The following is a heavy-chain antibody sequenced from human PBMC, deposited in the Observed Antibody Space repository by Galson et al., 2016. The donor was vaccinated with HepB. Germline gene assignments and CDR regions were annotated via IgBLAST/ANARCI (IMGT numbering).Heavy chain of an antibody. CDR2: ISGGATAT. V-gene: IGHV3-23*01. CDR1: GFTFSSYA. Sequence: YLRLSCAASGFTFSSYAMTWVRQAPGRGLEWVSGISGGATATYNADSVKGRFAISRDNSKNTLYLQMNSLRAEDTAVYYCARVDTIFGVVIRRSLNYFDYWGQGTLVTVSS. D-gene: IGHD3-3*01. CDR3: ARVDTIFGVVIRRSLNYFDY. J-gene: IGHJ4*02.